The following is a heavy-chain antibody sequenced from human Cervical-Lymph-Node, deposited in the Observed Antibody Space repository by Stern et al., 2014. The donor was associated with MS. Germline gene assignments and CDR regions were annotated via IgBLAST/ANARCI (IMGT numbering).Heavy chain of an antibody. V-gene: IGHV4-59*08. D-gene: IGHD6-6*01. Sequence: QVQLQESGPGLVKPSETLSLTCTVSGGSTSSYYWSWIRQPPGKGLEWIGYISSSGGTKYNPSLKSPVTISVDTSQNQFTLNLRVVTAADAAVYYCARGYTTSSGRPDYWGQGTLVTVST. CDR2: ISSSGGT. J-gene: IGHJ4*02. CDR1: GGSTSSYY. CDR3: ARGYTTSSGRPDY.